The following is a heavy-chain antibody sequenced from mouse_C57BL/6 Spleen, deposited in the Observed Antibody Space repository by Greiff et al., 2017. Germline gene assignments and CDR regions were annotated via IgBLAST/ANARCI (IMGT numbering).Heavy chain of an antibody. J-gene: IGHJ1*03. CDR2: IYPGSGNT. D-gene: IGHD1-1*01. V-gene: IGHV1-76*01. CDR3: AKEGVYGSEYFDV. Sequence: QVQLKESGAELVRPGASVKLSCKASGYTFTDYYINWVKQRPGQGLEWIARIYPGSGNTYYNEKFKGKATLTAEKSSSTAYMQLSSLTSEDSAVYFCAKEGVYGSEYFDVWGTGTTVTVSS. CDR1: GYTFTDYY.